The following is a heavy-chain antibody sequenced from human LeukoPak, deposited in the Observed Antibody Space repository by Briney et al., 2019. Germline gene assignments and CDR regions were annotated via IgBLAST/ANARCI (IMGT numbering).Heavy chain of an antibody. Sequence: GGSLRLSCVASGLTFSDYSINWVRRAPGKGLEWVSSINPTSTSIYYADAVKGRFTISRDNSKNTLYLQMNSLRAEDTAVYYCARDRGWTVPAAYLDYWGQGTLVTVSS. J-gene: IGHJ4*02. D-gene: IGHD2-2*01. CDR3: ARDRGWTVPAAYLDY. V-gene: IGHV3-21*01. CDR1: GLTFSDYS. CDR2: INPTSTSI.